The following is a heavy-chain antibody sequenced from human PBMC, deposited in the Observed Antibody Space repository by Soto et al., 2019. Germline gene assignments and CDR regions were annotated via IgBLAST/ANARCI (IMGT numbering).Heavy chain of an antibody. J-gene: IGHJ4*02. Sequence: GGSLRLSCAASGFTLSGYAMDWVRQAPGKGLEYVSGTSSNGVGTYYANSVQGRFTISRDNSKNTLYLQMNSLRAEDTAVYYCAKGGGYSGYDSTDYWGQGTLVTVSS. CDR3: AKGGGYSGYDSTDY. V-gene: IGHV3-64*04. CDR2: TSSNGVGT. D-gene: IGHD5-12*01. CDR1: GFTLSGYA.